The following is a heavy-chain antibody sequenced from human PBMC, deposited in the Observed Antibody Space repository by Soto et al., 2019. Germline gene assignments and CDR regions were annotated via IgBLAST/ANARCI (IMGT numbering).Heavy chain of an antibody. CDR2: IYYSGST. CDR1: GCSISSSIYY. J-gene: IGHJ5*02. CDR3: ARILGYCSSTSCPGGWLDP. D-gene: IGHD2-2*01. V-gene: IGHV4-39*01. Sequence: SETLSLTCPVSGCSISSSIYYWGWIRQPPGKGLEWIGSIYYSGSTYYNASLKSRLTISVDTSKNQFSLKLRSVTAADTAVYYCARILGYCSSTSCPGGWLDPWGQGTLVTVSS.